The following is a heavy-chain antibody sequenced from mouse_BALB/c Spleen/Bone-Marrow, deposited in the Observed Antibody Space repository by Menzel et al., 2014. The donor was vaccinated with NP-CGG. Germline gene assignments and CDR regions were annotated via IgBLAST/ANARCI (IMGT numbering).Heavy chain of an antibody. Sequence: EVKLMESGGGLVQPGGSLKLSCAASRFTFSSYGMSWVRQTPDKRLELVATINSNGGSTYYPDSVKGRFTISRDNAKNTLYLQMSSLKPEDTAMYYCARDRYYGYAMDYWGQGTSVTVSS. CDR3: ARDRYYGYAMDY. CDR1: RFTFSSYG. V-gene: IGHV5-6-3*01. J-gene: IGHJ4*01. D-gene: IGHD1-1*01. CDR2: INSNGGST.